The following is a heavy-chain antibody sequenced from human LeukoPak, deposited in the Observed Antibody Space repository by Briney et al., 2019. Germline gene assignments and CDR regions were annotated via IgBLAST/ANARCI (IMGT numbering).Heavy chain of an antibody. CDR3: ANGARGYDYGFDY. D-gene: IGHD5-12*01. J-gene: IGHJ4*02. CDR1: GLTFGSYA. V-gene: IGHV3-23*01. Sequence: GGSLRLSCATSGLTFGSYAMSWVRQAPGKGLEWVSTIGESGDSTYDADSVKGRFTISRDNSKNTLYLRMNSLKAEDTAVYYCANGARGYDYGFDYWGQGTLVTVSS. CDR2: IGESGDST.